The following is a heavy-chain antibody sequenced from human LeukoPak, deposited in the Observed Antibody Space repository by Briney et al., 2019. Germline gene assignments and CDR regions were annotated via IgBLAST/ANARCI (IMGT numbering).Heavy chain of an antibody. CDR1: GDSISYFY. J-gene: IGHJ4*02. Sequence: SETLSLTCSVSGDSISYFYWSWIRQAAGKGLEWIGRVYHSGSTYYNPSLKSRVTISVDTSKNQFSLKLSSVTAADTAVYYCARASGYSSGWYFGYWGQGTLVTVSS. CDR3: ARASGYSSGWYFGY. D-gene: IGHD6-19*01. V-gene: IGHV4-4*07. CDR2: VYHSGST.